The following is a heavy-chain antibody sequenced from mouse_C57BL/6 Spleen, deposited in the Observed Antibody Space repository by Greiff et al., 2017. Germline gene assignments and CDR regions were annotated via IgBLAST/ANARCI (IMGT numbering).Heavy chain of an antibody. CDR1: GYTFSSYW. V-gene: IGHV1-80*01. Sequence: QVHVKQSGAELVKPGASVKLSCKASGYTFSSYWMNWVKQRPGQGLEWIGEIYPGGGDTNYNGKFKGKATLTADKSSSTAYMQLRSLTSEDSAVYFCARRGTSVLDYWGQGTTLTVSS. CDR2: IYPGGGDT. J-gene: IGHJ2*01. CDR3: ARRGTSVLDY. D-gene: IGHD3-1*01.